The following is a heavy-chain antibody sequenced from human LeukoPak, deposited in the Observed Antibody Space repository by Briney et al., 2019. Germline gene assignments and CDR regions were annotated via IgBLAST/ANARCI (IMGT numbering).Heavy chain of an antibody. Sequence: GGSLRLSCAASGFTVSSNYMSWVRQAPGKGLEWVSVIYSGGSTYYADSVKGRFTISRDNSKNSLYLQMNSLRAEDTAVYYCARDSHRHYFDYWGQGTLVTVSS. J-gene: IGHJ4*02. CDR1: GFTVSSNY. CDR2: IYSGGST. V-gene: IGHV3-53*01. CDR3: ARDSHRHYFDY.